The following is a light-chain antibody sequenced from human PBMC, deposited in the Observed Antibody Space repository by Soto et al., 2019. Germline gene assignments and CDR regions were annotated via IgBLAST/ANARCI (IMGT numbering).Light chain of an antibody. Sequence: EFVVTQSPGTLSLSLGERATLSCRTSQSVRSRYLAWYQQKPGQAPTLLIYDASSRPGGIPDRFIGSGSGTDFTLTISRPEPQDFAVYYCQQYGDSPYTFGQGTKLDIK. J-gene: IGKJ2*01. CDR3: QQYGDSPYT. CDR2: DAS. CDR1: QSVRSRY. V-gene: IGKV3-20*01.